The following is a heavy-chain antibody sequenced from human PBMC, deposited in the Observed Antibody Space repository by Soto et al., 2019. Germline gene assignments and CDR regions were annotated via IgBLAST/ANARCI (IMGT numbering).Heavy chain of an antibody. D-gene: IGHD4-17*01. J-gene: IGHJ4*02. V-gene: IGHV4-59*08. Sequence: PSETLSLTCTVSGGSISSYYWSWIRQHPGKGQEWIGYIYYSGSTNYNPSLKSRVTISVDTSKSQFSLKLSSVTAADTAVYYCARRYGDYFDYWGQGTLVTVSS. CDR1: GGSISSYY. CDR2: IYYSGST. CDR3: ARRYGDYFDY.